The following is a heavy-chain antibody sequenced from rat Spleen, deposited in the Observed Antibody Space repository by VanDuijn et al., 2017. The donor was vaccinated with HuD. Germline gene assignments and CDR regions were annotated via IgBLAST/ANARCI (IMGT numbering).Heavy chain of an antibody. CDR3: TRGPLDY. V-gene: IGHV5-7*01. CDR2: FSYDGRST. CDR1: GFTFSDYN. Sequence: EVQLVESGGGLVQPGRSLKLSCAASGFTFSDYNMAWVRQAPKKGLEWVATFSYDGRSTYYRDSVKGRFTISRDNAKSTLFLQMNSLRSEDTATYYCTRGPLDYWGQGVMVTVSS. J-gene: IGHJ2*01.